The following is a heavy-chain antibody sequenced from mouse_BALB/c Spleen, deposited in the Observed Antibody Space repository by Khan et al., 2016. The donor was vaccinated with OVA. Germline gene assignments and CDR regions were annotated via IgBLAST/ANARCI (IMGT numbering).Heavy chain of an antibody. V-gene: IGHV1-20*02. CDR3: AGIYLSDFDD. CDR2: IIPHIGET. CDR1: GYSFTGYF. Sequence: EVQLQEYAPDLVKPGASVKISSKASGYSFTGYFMIWVMQSHGKSVVWLGRIIPHIGETFYNQKFKGKATLTVDESSSTAPMELRSLESESSAVYDCAGIYLSDFDDWGQGTTLTVAS. J-gene: IGHJ2*01.